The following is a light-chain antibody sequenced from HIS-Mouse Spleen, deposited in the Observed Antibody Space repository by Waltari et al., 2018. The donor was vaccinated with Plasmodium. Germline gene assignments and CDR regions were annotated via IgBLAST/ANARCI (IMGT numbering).Light chain of an antibody. V-gene: IGLV2-11*01. CDR1: SSDVGGYNY. CDR3: CSYAGSYTLV. J-gene: IGLJ2*01. CDR2: DVT. Sequence: QSALTQPRSVSGSPGQSVTISCTGTSSDVGGYNYVSWYQQHPGKAPKLMVYDVTKRPSWVPDRFPGPKSCNTASLTISGLQAEDEADYYCCSYAGSYTLVFGGGTKLTVL.